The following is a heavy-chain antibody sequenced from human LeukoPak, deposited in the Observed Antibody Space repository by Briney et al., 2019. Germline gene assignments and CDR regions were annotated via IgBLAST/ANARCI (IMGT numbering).Heavy chain of an antibody. Sequence: GGSLRLSCAASGFTFSSYGMHWVRQAPGKGLEWVAFIRYDGSNKYYADSVKGRFTISRDNSKNTLYLQMNSLRAEDTAVYYCARGFVSPSIAARFRARYYYMDVWGKGTTVTVSS. J-gene: IGHJ6*03. CDR3: ARGFVSPSIAARFRARYYYMDV. V-gene: IGHV3-30*02. CDR1: GFTFSSYG. D-gene: IGHD6-6*01. CDR2: IRYDGSNK.